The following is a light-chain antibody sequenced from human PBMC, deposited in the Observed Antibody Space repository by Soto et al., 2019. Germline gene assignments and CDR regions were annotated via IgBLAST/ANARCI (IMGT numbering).Light chain of an antibody. CDR3: SSYTSSSTPL. V-gene: IGLV2-14*01. Sequence: QSVLTQPASVSGSPGQSITISCTGTSSDVGGYNYVSWYQQHPGKAPKLMIYDVINRPSGVSNRFSGFKSGNTASLTISGLQAEDEADYYCSSYTSSSTPLFGGGTQLTVL. J-gene: IGLJ2*01. CDR2: DVI. CDR1: SSDVGGYNY.